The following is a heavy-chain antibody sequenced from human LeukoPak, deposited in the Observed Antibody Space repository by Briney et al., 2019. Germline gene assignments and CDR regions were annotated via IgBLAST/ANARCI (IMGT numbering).Heavy chain of an antibody. J-gene: IGHJ6*03. CDR2: IYRSGST. CDR1: GYSISSGYY. Sequence: KSSETLSLTCTVSGYSISSGYYWVWIRQPPGKGLEWIGSIYRSGSTNYNPSLKSRVTISVDTSQNQFSLKVNSVTAAGTAVYYCARGRVSSSTWYSTYYYYFYMDIWGKGTTVTVSS. CDR3: ARGRVSSSTWYSTYYYYFYMDI. D-gene: IGHD1-1*01. V-gene: IGHV4-38-2*02.